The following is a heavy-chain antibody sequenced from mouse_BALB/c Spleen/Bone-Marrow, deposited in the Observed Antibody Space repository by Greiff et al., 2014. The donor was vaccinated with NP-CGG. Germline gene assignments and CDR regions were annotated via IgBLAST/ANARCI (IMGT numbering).Heavy chain of an antibody. CDR1: GFNIKDYY. Sequence: VQLQQSGAELVRSGASVKLSCTASGFNIKDYYMHWVKQRPEQGLEWIGWIDPENGDTEYAPKFQGKATMTADTSSNTAYLQLSSLTSDDTAVDYSNARGDYDFDYFDYWGQGTTLTVSS. J-gene: IGHJ2*01. CDR2: IDPENGDT. D-gene: IGHD2-4*01. V-gene: IGHV14-4*02. CDR3: NARGDYDFDYFDY.